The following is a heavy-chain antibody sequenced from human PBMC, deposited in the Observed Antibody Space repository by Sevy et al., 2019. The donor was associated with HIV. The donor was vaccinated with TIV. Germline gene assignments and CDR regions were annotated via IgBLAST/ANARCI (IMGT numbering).Heavy chain of an antibody. CDR3: ASTIDYDSSGYYFNFDY. Sequence: GGSRRLSCAASGFTFNSYAMGWVRQAPGKGLEWVSGISGSGGSTYYADSIKGRFTISRDNSKNTRYLQMKSLRAEDTAAYYCASTIDYDSSGYYFNFDYWGQGILVTVSS. J-gene: IGHJ4*02. CDR2: ISGSGGST. D-gene: IGHD3-22*01. V-gene: IGHV3-23*01. CDR1: GFTFNSYA.